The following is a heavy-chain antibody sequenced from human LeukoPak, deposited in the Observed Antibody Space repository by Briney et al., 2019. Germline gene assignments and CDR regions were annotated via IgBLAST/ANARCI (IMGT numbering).Heavy chain of an antibody. CDR1: GYTFTSYG. CDR2: ISAYNGNT. Sequence: ASVKVSCKASGYTFTSYGISWVRQAPGQGLEWMGWISAYNGNTTYAQKLQGRVTMTTDTSTSTAYMELRSLRSDDTAVYYCARGPFWSGYTSPDTYYFDYWGQGTLVTVSS. D-gene: IGHD3-3*01. J-gene: IGHJ4*02. V-gene: IGHV1-18*01. CDR3: ARGPFWSGYTSPDTYYFDY.